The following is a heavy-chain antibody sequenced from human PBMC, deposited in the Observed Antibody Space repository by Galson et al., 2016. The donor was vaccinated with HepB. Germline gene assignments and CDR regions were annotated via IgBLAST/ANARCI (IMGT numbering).Heavy chain of an antibody. Sequence: SLRLSCAASGFTFSSHAMSWVRQAPGKGPEWVSGISGRGTSTFYTDSVKGRFTISRDNLKNTVSLQMNSLRAEDTAMYYCAKGGTKVFWSGSPGRTFQSWGQGTVVTVSS. CDR3: AKGGTKVFWSGSPGRTFQS. D-gene: IGHD3-3*01. CDR2: ISGRGTST. CDR1: GFTFSSHA. V-gene: IGHV3-23*01. J-gene: IGHJ1*01.